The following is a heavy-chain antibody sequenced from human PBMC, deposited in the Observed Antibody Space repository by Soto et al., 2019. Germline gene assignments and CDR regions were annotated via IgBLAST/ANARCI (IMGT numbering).Heavy chain of an antibody. CDR3: ARVQLLGWFDP. CDR1: GGSISSGGYS. D-gene: IGHD2-2*01. V-gene: IGHV4-30-2*01. J-gene: IGHJ5*02. CDR2: IYHSGST. Sequence: QLQLQKSGSGLVKPSQTLSLTCAVSGGSISSGGYSWSWIRQPPGKGLEWIGYIYHSGSTYYNPSLKSRVTISVDRSKNQFSLKLSSVTAADTAVYYCARVQLLGWFDPWGQGTLVTVSS.